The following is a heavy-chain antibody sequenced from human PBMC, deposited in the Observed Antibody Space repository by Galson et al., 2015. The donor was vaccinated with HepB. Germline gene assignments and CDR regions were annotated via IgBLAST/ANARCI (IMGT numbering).Heavy chain of an antibody. J-gene: IGHJ4*02. Sequence: PLGLDGADYGGNDSGHRRSWLGQAQGKGLGWVASRAHDGNDGQYVDSVKGRFTISRDNAKNSLYLQMNSLRAEDTAVYYCARHDFWAVAYWGQGTLVTVSS. CDR3: ARHDFWAVAY. CDR2: RAHDGNDG. D-gene: IGHD3-3*01. CDR1: GGNDSGHR. V-gene: IGHV3-7*03.